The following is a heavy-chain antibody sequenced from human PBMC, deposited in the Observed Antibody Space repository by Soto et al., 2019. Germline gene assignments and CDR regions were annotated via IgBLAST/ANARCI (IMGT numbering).Heavy chain of an antibody. CDR3: ARVGAYCVSTSCLDY. CDR2: ISAYNGNT. Sequence: QVQLVQSGAEVKKPGASVKVSCKASGYTFTNYGISWVRQAPGQGLEWMGWISAYNGNTDYAQERQGRVTMTTDTSTSTAYMELRSLRSDDTAVYYCARVGAYCVSTSCLDYWGQGTLVTVSS. CDR1: GYTFTNYG. J-gene: IGHJ4*02. V-gene: IGHV1-18*01. D-gene: IGHD2-2*01.